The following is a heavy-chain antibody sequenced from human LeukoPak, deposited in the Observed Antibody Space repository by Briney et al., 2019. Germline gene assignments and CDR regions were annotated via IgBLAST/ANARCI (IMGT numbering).Heavy chain of an antibody. J-gene: IGHJ4*02. V-gene: IGHV4-4*07. CDR2: IYTSGST. Sequence: SETLSLTCTVSGGSISSYYGSWIRQPAGKGLEWIGRIYTSGSTNYNPSLKSRVTISVDTSKNQFSLKLSSVTAADTAVYYCARRRSSIAAHIDYWGQGTLVTVSS. CDR1: GGSISSYY. D-gene: IGHD6-6*01. CDR3: ARRRSSIAAHIDY.